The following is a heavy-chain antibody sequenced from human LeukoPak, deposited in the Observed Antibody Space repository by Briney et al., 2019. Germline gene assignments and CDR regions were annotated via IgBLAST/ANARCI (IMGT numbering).Heavy chain of an antibody. D-gene: IGHD3-3*01. CDR1: GGTFSSYA. CDR3: ARDLIRFFGVVIIPGWFDP. V-gene: IGHV1-69*13. J-gene: IGHJ5*02. CDR2: IIPIFGTA. Sequence: SVKVSCKASGGTFSSYAISWVRQAPGQGLEWMGGIIPIFGTANYAQKFQGRVTITADESTSTAYMELSSLRSEDTAVYYGARDLIRFFGVVIIPGWFDPWGQGTLVTVSS.